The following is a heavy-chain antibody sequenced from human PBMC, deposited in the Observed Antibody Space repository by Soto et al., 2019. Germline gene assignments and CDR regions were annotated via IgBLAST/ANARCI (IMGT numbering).Heavy chain of an antibody. CDR2: IKQDGSEK. CDR1: GFTFSSYW. CDR3: ARVFRMTTVTSINYYYYYYMDV. V-gene: IGHV3-7*01. Sequence: GGSLRLSCAASGFTFSSYWMSWVRQAPGKGLEWVANIKQDGSEKYYVDSVKGRFTISRDNAKNSLYLQMNSLRAEDTAVYYCARVFRMTTVTSINYYYYYYMDVWGKGTTVTVSS. J-gene: IGHJ6*03. D-gene: IGHD4-17*01.